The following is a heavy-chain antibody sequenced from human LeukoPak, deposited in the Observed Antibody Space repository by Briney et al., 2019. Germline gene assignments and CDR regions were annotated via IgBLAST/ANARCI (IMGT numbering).Heavy chain of an antibody. CDR1: GGSISSYY. CDR3: ARGAFWSGYYYY. Sequence: SETLSLTCTVTGGSISSYYWSWIRQPPGKGLEWIGYIYTSGSTNYNPSPKSRVTISVDTSKNQFSLKLSSVAAADTAVYYCARGAFWSGYYYYWGQGTLVTVSS. V-gene: IGHV4-4*09. CDR2: IYTSGST. D-gene: IGHD3-3*01. J-gene: IGHJ4*02.